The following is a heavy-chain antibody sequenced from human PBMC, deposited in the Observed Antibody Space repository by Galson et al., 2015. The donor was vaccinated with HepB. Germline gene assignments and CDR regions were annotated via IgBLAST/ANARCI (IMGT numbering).Heavy chain of an antibody. Sequence: SLRLSCAASGFTFSSYGMHWVRQAPGKGLEWVAVISYDGSNKYYADSVKGRFTISRDNSKNTLYLQMNSLRAEDTAVYYCASAGGYSGYDYKGDYWGQGTLVTVSS. CDR3: ASAGGYSGYDYKGDY. J-gene: IGHJ4*02. CDR2: ISYDGSNK. CDR1: GFTFSSYG. V-gene: IGHV3-30*03. D-gene: IGHD5-12*01.